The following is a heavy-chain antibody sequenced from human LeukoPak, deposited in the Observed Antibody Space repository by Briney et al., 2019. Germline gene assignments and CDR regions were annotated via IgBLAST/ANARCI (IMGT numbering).Heavy chain of an antibody. D-gene: IGHD2-2*01. CDR3: ASLVVPAAMVYYYYGMDV. J-gene: IGHJ6*02. CDR2: ISGSGGST. V-gene: IGHV3-23*01. Sequence: PGGSLRLSCAASGFTFSSYAMSWVRQAPGEGLEWVSAISGSGGSTYYADSVKGRFTISRDNSKNTLYLQMNSLRAEDTAVYYCASLVVPAAMVYYYYGMDVWGQGTTVTVSS. CDR1: GFTFSSYA.